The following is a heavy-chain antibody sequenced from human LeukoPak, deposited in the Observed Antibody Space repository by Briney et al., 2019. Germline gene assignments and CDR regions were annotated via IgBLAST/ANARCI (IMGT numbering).Heavy chain of an antibody. Sequence: PGGSLRLSCAASGFTFSSYAMNWVRQAPGKGLEWVSTISGSDGNTYYADSVKGRFTISRDNSKNTLYLQMNSLRAEDTAVYYCASSWGSAIDFWGPGTLVTVSS. CDR2: ISGSDGNT. CDR1: GFTFSSYA. J-gene: IGHJ4*02. CDR3: ASSWGSAIDF. D-gene: IGHD3-16*01. V-gene: IGHV3-23*01.